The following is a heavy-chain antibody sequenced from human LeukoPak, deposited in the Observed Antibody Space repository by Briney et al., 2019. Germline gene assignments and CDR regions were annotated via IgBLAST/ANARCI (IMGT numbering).Heavy chain of an antibody. V-gene: IGHV4-59*12. J-gene: IGHJ4*02. CDR2: IYYSGST. CDR1: GGSSSSYY. CDR3: ARRRYYYGSGSYYKGVGYYFDY. D-gene: IGHD3-10*01. Sequence: SETLSLTCTVSGGSSSSYYWSWIRQPPGKGLEWIGYIYYSGSTNYNPSLKSRVSISVDTSKNQFSLKLSSVTAADTAVYYCARRRYYYGSGSYYKGVGYYFDYWGQGTLVTVSS.